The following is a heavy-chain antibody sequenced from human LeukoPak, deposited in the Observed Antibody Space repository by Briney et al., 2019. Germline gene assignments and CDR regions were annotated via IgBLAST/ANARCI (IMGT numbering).Heavy chain of an antibody. Sequence: AGGSLRLSCAASGFTFSSYGMHWVRQAPGKGLEWVAVISYDGSNKYYADSVKGRFTISRDNSKNTLYLQMNSLRAEDTAVYYCAKDQIHSSWYGYYYYYYMDVWGKGTTVTVSS. D-gene: IGHD6-13*01. J-gene: IGHJ6*03. V-gene: IGHV3-30*18. CDR2: ISYDGSNK. CDR1: GFTFSSYG. CDR3: AKDQIHSSWYGYYYYYYMDV.